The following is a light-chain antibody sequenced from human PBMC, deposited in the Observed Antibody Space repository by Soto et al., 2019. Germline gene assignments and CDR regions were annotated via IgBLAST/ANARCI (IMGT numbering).Light chain of an antibody. Sequence: QSVLTQPASVSGSPGQSITISCTGTSSDFGGYNYVSWYQQHPGKAPKLMIYDVSNRPSGVSNRFSGSKSGNTASLTISGLQAEDEADYYCSSYTSSSLRYVFGTGTKVTAL. J-gene: IGLJ1*01. V-gene: IGLV2-14*01. CDR2: DVS. CDR3: SSYTSSSLRYV. CDR1: SSDFGGYNY.